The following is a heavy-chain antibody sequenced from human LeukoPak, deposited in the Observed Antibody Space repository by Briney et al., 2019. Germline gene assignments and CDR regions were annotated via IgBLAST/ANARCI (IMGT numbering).Heavy chain of an antibody. CDR3: ARGGNWNDYAFDI. D-gene: IGHD1-1*01. CDR1: GFTFGSYA. V-gene: IGHV3-23*01. CDR2: ISGSGDNT. J-gene: IGHJ3*02. Sequence: GGSLRLSCAASGFTFGSYAMSWVRQVPGKGLERVSVISGSGDNTYYADSVKGRFTISRDNSKDMLYLQMNSLRAEDTAVYCCARGGNWNDYAFDIWGQGTMVTVSS.